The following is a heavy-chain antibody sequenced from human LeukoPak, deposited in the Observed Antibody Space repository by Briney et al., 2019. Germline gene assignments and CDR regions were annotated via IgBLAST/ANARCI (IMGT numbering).Heavy chain of an antibody. CDR3: AQGGSEIYYYYHGMDV. J-gene: IGHJ6*02. V-gene: IGHV3-11*04. D-gene: IGHD3-10*01. CDR2: ISIGGSPI. Sequence: GGSLRLSCAASGFTFSDYYVSWIRQAPGKGLEWVSSISIGGSPIYYADSVKGRFTISRDNSKNTLYLQMNSLRVEDTAVFYCAQGGSEIYYYYHGMDVWGQGTTVTVSS. CDR1: GFTFSDYY.